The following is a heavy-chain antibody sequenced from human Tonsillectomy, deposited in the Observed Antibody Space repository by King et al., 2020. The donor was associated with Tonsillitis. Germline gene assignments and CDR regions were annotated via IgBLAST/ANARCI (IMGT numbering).Heavy chain of an antibody. Sequence: VPLVESGGGLVKPGGSLRLSCAASGFTFSDYYMSWIRQAPGEGLEWVSYISSSGRTIYYAVSVNGRFTISRDNAKNSLFLQMNSLRAEDTAVYYCARVAIVLMVYDGNWFDPWGQGTLVTVSS. J-gene: IGHJ5*02. CDR2: ISSSGRTI. CDR1: GFTFSDYY. V-gene: IGHV3-11*01. CDR3: ARVAIVLMVYDGNWFDP. D-gene: IGHD2-8*01.